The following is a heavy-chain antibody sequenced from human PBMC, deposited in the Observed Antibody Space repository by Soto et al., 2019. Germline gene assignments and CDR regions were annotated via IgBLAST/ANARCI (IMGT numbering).Heavy chain of an antibody. Sequence: EVQLVESGGGLVQPGGSLRLSCAVSGFTFSSHWMSWVRQAPGKGLEWVANIDRDGNEKFYVDSVKSRFTISRDNAKKSVYLQMRSLRAEDTAVYYCARDGFTMVLGTITYYYYGIDVWGQGTTVTVSS. J-gene: IGHJ6*02. D-gene: IGHD3-10*01. V-gene: IGHV3-7*01. CDR3: ARDGFTMVLGTITYYYYGIDV. CDR1: GFTFSSHW. CDR2: IDRDGNEK.